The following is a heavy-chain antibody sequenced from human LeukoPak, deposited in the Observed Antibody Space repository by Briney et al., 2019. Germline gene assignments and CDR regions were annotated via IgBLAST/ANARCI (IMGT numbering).Heavy chain of an antibody. Sequence: GGSLRLSCAASGFTLSSYAMSWVRQGPGKGLEWVSAISVSGNTYHADSVKGRFTISRDNSKNTLYLQMNSLRAEDTAVYYCANTLTRQTTPTYYYYYMDVWGKGTTVTISS. J-gene: IGHJ6*03. CDR3: ANTLTRQTTPTYYYYYMDV. CDR1: GFTLSSYA. D-gene: IGHD1/OR15-1a*01. CDR2: ISVSGNT. V-gene: IGHV3-23*01.